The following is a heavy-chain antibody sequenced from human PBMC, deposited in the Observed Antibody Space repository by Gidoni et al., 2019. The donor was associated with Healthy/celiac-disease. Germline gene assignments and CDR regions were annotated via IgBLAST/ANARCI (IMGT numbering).Heavy chain of an antibody. CDR1: GFTVSSNY. CDR2: SYSGGST. V-gene: IGHV3-66*01. J-gene: IGHJ5*02. Sequence: EVQLVESGGGLVQPGGSLRLSCAASGFTVSSNYMSWVRQAPGKGLEWVSVSYSGGSTYYADSVKGRFTISRDNSKNTLYLQMNSLRAEDTAVYYCARVQQWLAYNWFDPWGQGTLVTVSS. CDR3: ARVQQWLAYNWFDP. D-gene: IGHD6-19*01.